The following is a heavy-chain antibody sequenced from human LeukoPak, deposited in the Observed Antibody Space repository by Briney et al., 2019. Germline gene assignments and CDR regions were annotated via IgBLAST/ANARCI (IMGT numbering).Heavy chain of an antibody. CDR2: IYYSGST. CDR3: ARAPGGYSYGPAFFDY. V-gene: IGHV4-59*11. D-gene: IGHD5-18*01. Sequence: SETLSLTCTVSGGSISSHYWSWIRQPPGKGLEWIGYIYYSGSTNYNPSLKSRVTISVDTSKNQFSLKLSSVTAADTAVYYCARAPGGYSYGPAFFDYWGQGTLVTVSS. CDR1: GGSISSHY. J-gene: IGHJ4*02.